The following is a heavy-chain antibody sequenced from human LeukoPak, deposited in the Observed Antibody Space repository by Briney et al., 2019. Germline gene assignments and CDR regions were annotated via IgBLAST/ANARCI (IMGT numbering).Heavy chain of an antibody. CDR3: AKVPTGDDAFDI. Sequence: GGSLRLSCAASGFTFSSYSMNWVRQAPGKGLEWVSYISSSSSTIYYADSVKGRFTISRDNAKNSLYLQMNSLRAEDTAVYYCAKVPTGDDAFDIWGQGTMVTVSS. CDR1: GFTFSSYS. CDR2: ISSSSSTI. V-gene: IGHV3-48*04. D-gene: IGHD3-16*01. J-gene: IGHJ3*02.